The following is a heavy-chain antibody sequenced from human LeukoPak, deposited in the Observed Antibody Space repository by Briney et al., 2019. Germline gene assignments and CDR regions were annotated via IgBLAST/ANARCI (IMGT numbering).Heavy chain of an antibody. CDR3: ARASHLYDILTGYVFDY. J-gene: IGHJ4*02. V-gene: IGHV4-59*01. Sequence: SETLSLTCTVSGGYISSYYWSWIRQPPGKGLEWIGYIYYSGSTNYNPSLKSRVTISVDTSKNQFSLKLSSVTAADTAVYYCARASHLYDILTGYVFDYWGQGTLVTVSS. CDR2: IYYSGST. CDR1: GGYISSYY. D-gene: IGHD3-9*01.